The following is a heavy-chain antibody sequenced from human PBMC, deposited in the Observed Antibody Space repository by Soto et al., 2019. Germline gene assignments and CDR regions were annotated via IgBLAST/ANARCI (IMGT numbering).Heavy chain of an antibody. Sequence: EVQLVETGGGWVQPGGYLRLSCAASGFTVSSNYMTWVRQATGKGLEWVSVIYSAGSTYYTDSVKSRFTISRDNSKNTLYLQMNSLRAEDTAVYFCASRGSIGWYLKYWGPGTLVTV. D-gene: IGHD6-19*01. V-gene: IGHV3-66*01. CDR3: ASRGSIGWYLKY. CDR2: IYSAGST. CDR1: GFTVSSNY. J-gene: IGHJ4*02.